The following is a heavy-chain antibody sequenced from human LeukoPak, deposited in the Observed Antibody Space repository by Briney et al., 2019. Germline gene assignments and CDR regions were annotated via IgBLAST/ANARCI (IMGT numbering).Heavy chain of an antibody. CDR1: GGSISSYY. CDR3: ARGSYGDYGLELDY. J-gene: IGHJ4*02. CDR2: IYYSGST. Sequence: SETLSLTCTVSGGSISSYYWSWLRQPPGKGLEWIGYIYYSGSTNYNPSLKSRVTISVDTSKNQFSLKLSSVTAADTAVYYCARGSYGDYGLELDYWGQGTRVTVSS. V-gene: IGHV4-59*01. D-gene: IGHD4-17*01.